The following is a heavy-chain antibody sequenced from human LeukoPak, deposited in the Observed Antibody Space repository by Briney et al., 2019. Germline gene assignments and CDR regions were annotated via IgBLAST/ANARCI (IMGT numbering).Heavy chain of an antibody. CDR2: ICYIGNT. V-gene: IGHV4-59*01. J-gene: IGHJ3*02. CDR1: GGSISSYY. CDR3: ATDTAMGYRQDAFDI. Sequence: SETLSLTCTVSGGSISSYYWSWIRQPPGKGLEWIGYICYIGNTNYNPSLKSRVTISVDTSKNQFSLKLSSVTAADTAVYYCATDTAMGYRQDAFDIWGQGTMVTVSS. D-gene: IGHD5-18*01.